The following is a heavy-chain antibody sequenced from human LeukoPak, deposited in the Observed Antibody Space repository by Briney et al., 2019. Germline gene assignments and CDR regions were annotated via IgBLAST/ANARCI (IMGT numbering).Heavy chain of an antibody. V-gene: IGHV3-30-3*02. CDR3: AKLPTYYFDSSGYHFDY. CDR2: ISYDGSNK. D-gene: IGHD3-22*01. CDR1: GFTFSSSA. Sequence: GRSLRLSCAASGFTFSSSAMHWVRQAPDKGLEWVAVISYDGSNKYYADSVKGRFTISRDNSKNTLYLQMNSLRVEDTANYYCAKLPTYYFDSSGYHFDYWGQGTLVTVSS. J-gene: IGHJ4*02.